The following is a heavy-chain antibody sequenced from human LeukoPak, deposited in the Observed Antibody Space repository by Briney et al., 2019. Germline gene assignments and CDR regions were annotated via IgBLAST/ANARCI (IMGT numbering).Heavy chain of an antibody. CDR1: GYTFTSYG. CDR3: ARDRGYCSSTSCYSNAFDI. Sequence: WASVKVSCKASGYTFTSYGTSWVRQAPGQGLEWMGWISAYNGNTNYAQKLQGRVTMTTDTSTSTAYMELRSLRSDDTAVYYCARDRGYCSSTSCYSNAFDIWGQGTMVTVSS. V-gene: IGHV1-18*01. CDR2: ISAYNGNT. J-gene: IGHJ3*02. D-gene: IGHD2-2*03.